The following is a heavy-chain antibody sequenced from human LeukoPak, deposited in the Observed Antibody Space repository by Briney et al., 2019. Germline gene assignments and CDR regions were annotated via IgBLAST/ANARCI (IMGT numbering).Heavy chain of an antibody. CDR3: ARAGPPAFDP. J-gene: IGHJ5*02. Sequence: GGSLRLSCAASGFTFTNFEMNWVRQAPGKGLEWVSYISYSGSTTSYADSVKCRFTISRDNAKNSLYLQMNSLRAEDTAVYYCARAGPPAFDPWGQGTLVTVSS. CDR1: GFTFTNFE. V-gene: IGHV3-48*03. CDR2: ISYSGSTT.